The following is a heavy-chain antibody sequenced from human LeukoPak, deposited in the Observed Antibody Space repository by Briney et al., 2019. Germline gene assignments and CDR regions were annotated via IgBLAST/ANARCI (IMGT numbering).Heavy chain of an antibody. V-gene: IGHV3-9*01. Sequence: PGGSLRLSCAASGFTFDDYAMHWVRQALGKGLEWVSGISWNSGSIGYADSVKGRFTISRDNAKNSLYLQMNSLRAEDTALYYCAKDKVVFLDVPLGAFDIWGQGTMVTVSS. CDR2: ISWNSGSI. D-gene: IGHD2-2*01. CDR1: GFTFDDYA. J-gene: IGHJ3*02. CDR3: AKDKVVFLDVPLGAFDI.